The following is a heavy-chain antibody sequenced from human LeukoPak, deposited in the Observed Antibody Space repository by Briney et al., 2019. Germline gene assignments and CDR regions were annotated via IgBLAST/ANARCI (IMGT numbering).Heavy chain of an antibody. CDR3: STLTTRGLSDS. V-gene: IGHV3-15*07. J-gene: IGHJ4*02. D-gene: IGHD4-11*01. Sequence: GGSLRLSCAASGFTFTNAWMNWVRQAPGKGLEWVGRIKSKADGETIDYAAPVKGRFTFSRDDSKNMLYLQMNSLKSEDTAVYYCSTLTTRGLSDSWGQGTLVTVSS. CDR2: IKSKADGETI. CDR1: GFTFTNAW.